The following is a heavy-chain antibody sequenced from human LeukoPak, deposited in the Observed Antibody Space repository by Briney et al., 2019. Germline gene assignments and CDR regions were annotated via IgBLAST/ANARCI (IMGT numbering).Heavy chain of an antibody. Sequence: GGSLRLSCAASGFTFEGFAMFWVRQAPGKGLEWVSGINWNSGSVDFADSVKGRFTTSRDNAKNSPYLQMNSLRTEDTALYYCAKGTGGYYGPFDSWGRGTLVTVSS. CDR1: GFTFEGFA. D-gene: IGHD3-10*01. CDR2: INWNSGSV. J-gene: IGHJ4*02. CDR3: AKGTGGYYGPFDS. V-gene: IGHV3-9*01.